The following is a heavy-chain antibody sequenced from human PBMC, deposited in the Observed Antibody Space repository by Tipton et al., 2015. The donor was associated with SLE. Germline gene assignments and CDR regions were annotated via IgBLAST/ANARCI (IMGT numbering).Heavy chain of an antibody. Sequence: SLRLSCAASGFTFSSYEMNWVRQAPGKGLEWVSYISSSGSTIYYADSVKGRFTISRDNAKNSLYLQMNSLRAEDTAVYYCARDLGLYYYMDVWGKGTTVTVSS. CDR2: ISSSGSTI. V-gene: IGHV3-48*03. CDR1: GFTFSSYE. J-gene: IGHJ6*03. CDR3: ARDLGLYYYMDV.